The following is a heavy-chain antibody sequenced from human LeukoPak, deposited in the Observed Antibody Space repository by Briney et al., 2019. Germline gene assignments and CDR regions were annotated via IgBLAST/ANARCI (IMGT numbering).Heavy chain of an antibody. Sequence: SETLSLTCTVSGGSISSSSYYWGWIRQPPGKGLEWIGSIYYSGSTYYNPSLKSRVTISVDTSKNQFSLKLSSVTAADTAVYYCARDLSYDSSGYWPPPLGYWGQGTLVTVSS. J-gene: IGHJ4*02. CDR2: IYYSGST. D-gene: IGHD3-22*01. V-gene: IGHV4-39*07. CDR1: GGSISSSSYY. CDR3: ARDLSYDSSGYWPPPLGY.